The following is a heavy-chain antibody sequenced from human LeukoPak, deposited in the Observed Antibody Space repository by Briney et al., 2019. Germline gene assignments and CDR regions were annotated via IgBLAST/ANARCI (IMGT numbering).Heavy chain of an antibody. CDR2: ITEGGNEK. CDR1: GFTPSRYW. D-gene: IGHD3-3*01. CDR3: ARDPYDCWSGFDY. J-gene: IGHJ4*02. Sequence: GGTLRLSCAPSGFTPSRYWVSCVRQAPGKGLEWVANITEGGNEKSSVDCVKGRFHNSRDNANNPLHRQMNRLRAEDSAVYYCARDPYDCWSGFDYWGQGTLVTVSS. V-gene: IGHV3-7*01.